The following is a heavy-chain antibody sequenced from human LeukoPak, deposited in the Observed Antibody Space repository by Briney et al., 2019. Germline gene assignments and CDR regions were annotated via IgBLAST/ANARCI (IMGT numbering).Heavy chain of an antibody. CDR2: ITSTGSST. V-gene: IGHV3-23*05. Sequence: GGSLRLSCAASGFTFSTYGVSWVRQAPGKGLEWASLITSTGSSTYYADSVKGRFTISRDNSKNTLYLQMNSLRAEDTAVYYCAKRDASRYHYFDYWGQGTLVTVSS. CDR3: AKRDASRYHYFDY. J-gene: IGHJ4*02. CDR1: GFTFSTYG. D-gene: IGHD3-22*01.